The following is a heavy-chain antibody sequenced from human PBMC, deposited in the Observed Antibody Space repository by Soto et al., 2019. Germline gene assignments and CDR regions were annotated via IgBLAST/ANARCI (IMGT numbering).Heavy chain of an antibody. Sequence: LRLSCTASGFTFSNYAMSWVRQAPGKGLEWVSAITRTDSTYYADSVKGRFTISRDNSRNTLYLQMNSLGAEDAALYYCAKALVGEVGATDYWGQGTLVTVSS. CDR1: GFTFSNYA. CDR2: ITRTDST. D-gene: IGHD1-26*01. J-gene: IGHJ4*02. V-gene: IGHV3-23*01. CDR3: AKALVGEVGATDY.